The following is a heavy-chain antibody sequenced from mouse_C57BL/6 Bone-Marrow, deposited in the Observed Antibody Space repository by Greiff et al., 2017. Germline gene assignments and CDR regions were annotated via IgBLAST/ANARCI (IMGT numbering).Heavy chain of an antibody. CDR1: GYTFTDYE. V-gene: IGHV1-15*01. J-gene: IGHJ2*01. CDR2: IDPVTGGT. D-gene: IGHD1-1*01. Sequence: VQLQESGAELVRPGASVTLSCKASGYTFTDYEMHWVKQTPVHGLEWIGAIDPVTGGTAYNQKFTGKAILTADKSSSTAYMELRSLTSEDSAVYYCTRGITTVVAGDYWGQGTTLTVAS. CDR3: TRGITTVVAGDY.